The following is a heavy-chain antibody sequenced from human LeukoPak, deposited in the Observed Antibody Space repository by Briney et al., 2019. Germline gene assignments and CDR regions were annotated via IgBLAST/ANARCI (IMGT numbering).Heavy chain of an antibody. Sequence: SETLSLTCTVSGGSISSYYWSWIRQPPGKGLEWIGYIHYTGSTNYNPSLKSRVTISVDTSENQFSLRLSSVTAADTAVYYCAREVGSSAYYAYFDYWGQGTLVTVSS. CDR3: AREVGSSAYYAYFDY. D-gene: IGHD3-22*01. CDR2: IHYTGST. J-gene: IGHJ4*02. CDR1: GGSISSYY. V-gene: IGHV4-59*01.